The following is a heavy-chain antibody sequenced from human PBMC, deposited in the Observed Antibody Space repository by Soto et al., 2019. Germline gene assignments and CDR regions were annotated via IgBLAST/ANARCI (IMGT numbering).Heavy chain of an antibody. Sequence: EVQLVESGGGLVKPGGSLRLSCAASGFTFSSYSMNWVRQAPGKGLEWVSSISSSSSYIYYADSVKGRFTISRDNAKNSLYLQMNSLRAEDTAVYYCARDPGLGIAAAGYWGQGTLVTVSS. CDR3: ARDPGLGIAAAGY. V-gene: IGHV3-21*01. J-gene: IGHJ4*02. CDR2: ISSSSSYI. D-gene: IGHD6-13*01. CDR1: GFTFSSYS.